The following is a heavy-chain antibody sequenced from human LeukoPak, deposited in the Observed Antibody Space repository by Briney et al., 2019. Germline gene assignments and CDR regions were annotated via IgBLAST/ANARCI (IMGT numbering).Heavy chain of an antibody. CDR3: ASPGGGPTKY. V-gene: IGHV4-39*01. CDR1: GGSVSNNNYY. D-gene: IGHD3-16*01. Sequence: SETLSLTCAVSGGSVSNNNYYWGWIRQPPGKGLEWIGSGFYSGDTYYSPSLESRVTISVDTSRNQFSLKLSSVTAADTAVYYCASPGGGPTKYWGQGTLVTVSS. J-gene: IGHJ4*02. CDR2: GFYSGDT.